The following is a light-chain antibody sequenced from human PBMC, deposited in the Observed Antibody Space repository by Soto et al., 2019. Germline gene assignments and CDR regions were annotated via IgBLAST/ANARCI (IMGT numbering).Light chain of an antibody. V-gene: IGKV3-11*01. CDR2: DAS. CDR3: QQRRNWPLT. Sequence: EIVLTQSPATLSLSPGERATLSCRASQSVGNSFAWYQQKPGQAPRLLIYDASKRATGIPARFSGSGSGTDFTLTISSLAPEDFAVYSCQQRRNWPLTFGGGTKVEIK. CDR1: QSVGNS. J-gene: IGKJ4*02.